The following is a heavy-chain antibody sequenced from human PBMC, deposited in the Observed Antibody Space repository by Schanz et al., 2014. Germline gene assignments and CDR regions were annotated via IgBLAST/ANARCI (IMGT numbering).Heavy chain of an antibody. V-gene: IGHV1-18*01. CDR1: GYTFTSYG. D-gene: IGHD3-10*01. Sequence: QVQLVQSGVEVKRPGASVRVSCKASGYTFTSYGITWVRQAPGQGPELMGWINAHTGNTQYAQKFQGRVNMTRDTVTTTVHLELTRLRTDDTAIYYCARVHIATYHYNSPGAFDIWGQGTRVTVSS. CDR2: INAHTGNT. J-gene: IGHJ3*02. CDR3: ARVHIATYHYNSPGAFDI.